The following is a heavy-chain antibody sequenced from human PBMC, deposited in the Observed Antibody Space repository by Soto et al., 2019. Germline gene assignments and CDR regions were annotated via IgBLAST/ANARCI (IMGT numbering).Heavy chain of an antibody. V-gene: IGHV3-23*01. Sequence: VGSLRLSCAASGFTFSSYAMSWVRQAPGKGLEWVSAISGSGGSTYYAVSVKARFTISRDNPKNTLYLQMNSLRAEDTAVYSCAKAARDTLNPIFEYLCQGTLVTVSS. CDR3: AKAARDTLNPIFEY. CDR1: GFTFSSYA. J-gene: IGHJ4*02. CDR2: ISGSGGST. D-gene: IGHD5-18*01.